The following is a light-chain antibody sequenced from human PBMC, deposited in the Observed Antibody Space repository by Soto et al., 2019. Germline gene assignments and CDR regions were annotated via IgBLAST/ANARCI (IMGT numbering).Light chain of an antibody. Sequence: DIQMTQSPSSLSASVGDRVTITCRASQGISNHLAWYQQKPGRVPELLIYGASTLQSGVPSRLSGSGSGTDFALTISTLQPEDFATYYCQNYHSAPRTFGQGTKVEIK. J-gene: IGKJ1*01. CDR2: GAS. CDR3: QNYHSAPRT. V-gene: IGKV1-27*01. CDR1: QGISNH.